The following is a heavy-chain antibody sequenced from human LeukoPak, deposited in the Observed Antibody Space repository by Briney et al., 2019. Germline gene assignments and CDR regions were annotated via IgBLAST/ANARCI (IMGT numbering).Heavy chain of an antibody. D-gene: IGHD6-6*01. CDR1: GFTVSNNY. CDR3: AKAPTRGGSSEFH. J-gene: IGHJ4*02. Sequence: PGGSLRLSCAASGFTVSNNYMSWVRQAPGKGLEWVSAISGGGGSTYYADSVKGRFTISRDNSKNTLYLQMNSLRAEDTAVYYCAKAPTRGGSSEFHWGQGTLVTVSS. CDR2: ISGGGGST. V-gene: IGHV3-23*01.